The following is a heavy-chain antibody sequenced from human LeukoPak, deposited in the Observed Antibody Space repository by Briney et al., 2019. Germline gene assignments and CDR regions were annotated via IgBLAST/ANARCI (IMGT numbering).Heavy chain of an antibody. J-gene: IGHJ6*04. Sequence: PSETLSLTCGVSGGSFSSHYWTWIRQPPGKGLEWIGEINPRGSTNYNPSLESRVTVSADTSKNQLSLSLTSVTAADSAVYFCARGLRQGSAWSWGPKEKSYQYMDVWGTGTTVIVSS. CDR1: GGSFSSHY. CDR3: ARGLRQGSAWSWGPKEKSYQYMDV. V-gene: IGHV4-34*01. CDR2: INPRGST. D-gene: IGHD6-19*01.